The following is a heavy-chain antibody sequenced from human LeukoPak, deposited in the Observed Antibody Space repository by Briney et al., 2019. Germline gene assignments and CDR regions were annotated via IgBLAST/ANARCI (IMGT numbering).Heavy chain of an antibody. D-gene: IGHD1-14*01. CDR2: IKGDGSGT. Sequence: GGSLRLSCAASGFTFSSYWMHWVRQAPGEGLVWVSLIKGDGSGTTYADSVKGRFTISRDNAKNTLYLQMNSLRAEDTAVYYCARDWYYRMDVWGQGTTVTVSS. J-gene: IGHJ6*02. CDR1: GFTFSSYW. V-gene: IGHV3-74*01. CDR3: ARDWYYRMDV.